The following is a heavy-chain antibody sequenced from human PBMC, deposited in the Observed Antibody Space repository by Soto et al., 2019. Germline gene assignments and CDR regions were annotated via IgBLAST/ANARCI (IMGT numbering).Heavy chain of an antibody. J-gene: IGHJ5*02. D-gene: IGHD2-2*01. V-gene: IGHV3-9*01. CDR1: GFTFDDYV. CDR2: ISWKSGTI. Sequence: EVQLVESGGGLVQPGGSLRLSCAASGFTFDDYVMHWVRQAPGKGLEWVSGISWKSGTIGYADSVQGRFTISRDNAKNSLYLQMSSLRTEDTAFYYCAKDMSARSDSWLNWFDPWCQGTLVTVSS. CDR3: AKDMSARSDSWLNWFDP.